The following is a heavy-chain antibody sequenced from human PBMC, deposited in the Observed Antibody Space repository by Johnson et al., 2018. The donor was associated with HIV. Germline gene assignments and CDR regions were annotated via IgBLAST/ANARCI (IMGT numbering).Heavy chain of an antibody. CDR2: ISYDGANK. J-gene: IGHJ3*01. V-gene: IGHV3-30-3*01. Sequence: QVQLVESGGGLVKPGGSLRLSCAASGFTFSSYAMHWVRQAPGKGLEWVAVISYDGANKYYADSVRGRFTISRDNSRNTLFLQMVSLKTEDTAVFYCAKVGHCRGDCNFEVLEDLFDVWGRGTMVTVSS. CDR1: GFTFSSYA. CDR3: AKVGHCRGDCNFEVLEDLFDV. D-gene: IGHD2-21*02.